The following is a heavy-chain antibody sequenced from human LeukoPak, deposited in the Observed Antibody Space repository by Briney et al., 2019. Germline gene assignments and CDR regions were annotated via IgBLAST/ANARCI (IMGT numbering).Heavy chain of an antibody. CDR3: ARGRFGGGAFDI. Sequence: RGSLRLSCAASGFTFSSYSMNWVRQAPGKWLEWLSYISSGSRTIYYADSVKGRFTISRDNAKNSLYLQLNSLRAEDTAVYYCARGRFGGGAFDIWGQGTMVTVSS. J-gene: IGHJ3*02. V-gene: IGHV3-48*04. CDR1: GFTFSSYS. CDR2: ISSGSRTI. D-gene: IGHD3-10*01.